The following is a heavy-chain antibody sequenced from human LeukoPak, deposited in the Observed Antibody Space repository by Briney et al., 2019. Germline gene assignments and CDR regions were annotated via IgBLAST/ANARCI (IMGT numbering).Heavy chain of an antibody. J-gene: IGHJ3*02. CDR1: GGSITTHY. Sequence: PSETLSLTCTVSGGSITTHYWSWIRQPAGREVEWIGRVYNTGSTKYNPSLESRVTKSVDTSSNRFSLRLRSVTAADTAVYYCARDLLGDYGTFDIWGQGAMVTVSS. CDR2: VYNTGST. D-gene: IGHD4-17*01. V-gene: IGHV4-4*07. CDR3: ARDLLGDYGTFDI.